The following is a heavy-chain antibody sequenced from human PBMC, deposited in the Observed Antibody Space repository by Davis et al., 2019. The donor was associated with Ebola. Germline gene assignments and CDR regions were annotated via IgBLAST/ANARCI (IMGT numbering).Heavy chain of an antibody. CDR3: AKVGYSYGLNNWFDP. CDR1: GFTFSSYG. Sequence: SLKIHCAASGFTFSSYGMHWVRQAQGKGLEWVAVISYDGSNKYYADSVKGRFTISRDNSKNTLYLQMNSLRAEDTAVYYCAKVGYSYGLNNWFDPWGQGTLVTVSS. D-gene: IGHD5-18*01. CDR2: ISYDGSNK. J-gene: IGHJ5*02. V-gene: IGHV3-30*18.